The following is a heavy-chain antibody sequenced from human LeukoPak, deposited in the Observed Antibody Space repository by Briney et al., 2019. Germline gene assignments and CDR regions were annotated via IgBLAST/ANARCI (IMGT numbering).Heavy chain of an antibody. CDR2: INPNSGDS. V-gene: IGHV1-2*02. Sequence: ASVKVSCKASGYTFTGYYMHWVRQAPGQGLEGMGWINPNSGDSYYAQKFQGRVTMTRDTSISTAYMELSRLRSDDTAVYYCASIETGSLSNYYGMDVWGQGTTVTVSS. CDR1: GYTFTGYY. J-gene: IGHJ6*02. CDR3: ASIETGSLSNYYGMDV. D-gene: IGHD3-10*01.